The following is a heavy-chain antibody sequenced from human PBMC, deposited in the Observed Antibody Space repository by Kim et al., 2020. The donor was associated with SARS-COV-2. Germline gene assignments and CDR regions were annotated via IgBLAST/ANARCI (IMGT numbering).Heavy chain of an antibody. V-gene: IGHV3-30*02. J-gene: IGHJ4*02. Sequence: KGRFTISRDNSKNTLYLQMTSLRAEDTAVYYCAKDPGSLWFGELLQYYFDYWGQGTLVTVSS. D-gene: IGHD3-10*01. CDR3: AKDPGSLWFGELLQYYFDY.